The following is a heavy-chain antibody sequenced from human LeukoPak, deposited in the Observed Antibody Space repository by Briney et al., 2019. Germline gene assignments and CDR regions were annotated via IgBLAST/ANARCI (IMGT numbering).Heavy chain of an antibody. Sequence: GGSLRLSCAASGFTFSSYGMHWVRQAPGKGLEWVAVISYDGSNKYYADSVKGRFTISRDNAKNSLYLQMNSLRAEDTAVYYCARDYTGGWNDYWGQGTLVTVSS. V-gene: IGHV3-30*03. J-gene: IGHJ4*02. CDR3: ARDYTGGWNDY. D-gene: IGHD7-27*01. CDR2: ISYDGSNK. CDR1: GFTFSSYG.